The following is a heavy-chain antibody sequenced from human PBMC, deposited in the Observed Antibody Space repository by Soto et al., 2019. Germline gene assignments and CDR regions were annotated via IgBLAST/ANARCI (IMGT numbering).Heavy chain of an antibody. V-gene: IGHV1-18*01. Sequence: PSVKVSCKASGYTFTSYGISWVRQAPGQGLEWMGWISAYNGNTNYAQKLQGRVTMTTDTSTSTAYMELRSLRSDDTAVYYCARDLVVVAATGWFDPWGQGTLVTVSS. CDR2: ISAYNGNT. CDR3: ARDLVVVAATGWFDP. D-gene: IGHD2-15*01. CDR1: GYTFTSYG. J-gene: IGHJ5*02.